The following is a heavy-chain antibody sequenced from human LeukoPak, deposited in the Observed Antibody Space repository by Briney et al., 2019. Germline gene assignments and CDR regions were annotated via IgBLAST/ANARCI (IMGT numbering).Heavy chain of an antibody. CDR3: ARRGYSYGSPPSVDY. Sequence: SETLSLTCAVSGYSISSGYYWGWIRQPPGKGLEWIGSIYHSGSTYYNPSLKSRVTISVDTSKNQSSLKLSSVTAADTAVYYCARRGYSYGSPPSVDYWGQGTLVTVSS. CDR2: IYHSGST. CDR1: GYSISSGYY. J-gene: IGHJ4*02. V-gene: IGHV4-38-2*01. D-gene: IGHD5-18*01.